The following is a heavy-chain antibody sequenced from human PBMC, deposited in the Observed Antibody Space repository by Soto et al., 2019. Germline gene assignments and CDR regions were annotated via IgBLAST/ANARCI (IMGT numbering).Heavy chain of an antibody. CDR3: AKDSGVSIYYYYGMDV. J-gene: IGHJ6*02. CDR1: GFTFSNAC. D-gene: IGHD6-25*01. CDR2: ISYDGSNK. Sequence: PGGSLRLSCAASGFTFSNACRHWVRQAPGKGLEWVAVISYDGSNKYYADSVKGRFTISRDNSKNTLYLQMNSLRAEDTAVYYCAKDSGVSIYYYYGMDVWGQGTTVTVSS. V-gene: IGHV3-30*18.